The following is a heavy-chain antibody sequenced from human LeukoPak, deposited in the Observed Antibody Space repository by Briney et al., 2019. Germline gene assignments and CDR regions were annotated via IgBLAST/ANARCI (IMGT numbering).Heavy chain of an antibody. D-gene: IGHD3-10*01. Sequence: GASVKVSCKASGYTFTCYGISWVRQAPGQGLEWMGWISAYNGNTNYAQKLQGRVTMTTDTSTSTAYVELRSLRSDDTAVYYCARMYGIGELFNWFDPWGQGTLVTVSS. V-gene: IGHV1-18*01. J-gene: IGHJ5*02. CDR1: GYTFTCYG. CDR2: ISAYNGNT. CDR3: ARMYGIGELFNWFDP.